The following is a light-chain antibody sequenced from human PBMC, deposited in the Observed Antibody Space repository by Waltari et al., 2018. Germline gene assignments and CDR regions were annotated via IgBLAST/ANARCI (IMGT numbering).Light chain of an antibody. CDR1: TSDLGGYNY. CDR3: SSFTSSSTWV. CDR2: DVS. V-gene: IGLV2-14*01. Sequence: QSSLTQPSSVSGSPGQSITISCTGTTSDLGGYNYVSWYQQHPGKAPKLMIYDVSSRPSGVSNSFSGSKSGNTASLIISGLQAEDEADYYCSSFTSSSTWVFGGGTKLTVL. J-gene: IGLJ3*02.